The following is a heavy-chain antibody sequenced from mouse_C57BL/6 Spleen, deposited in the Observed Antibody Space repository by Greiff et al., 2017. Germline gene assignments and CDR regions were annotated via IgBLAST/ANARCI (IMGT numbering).Heavy chain of an antibody. CDR2: INPNYGTT. D-gene: IGHD1-1*02. J-gene: IGHJ2*01. CDR3: ARAEYGGNYVCYFDY. Sequence: VQLKESGPELVKPGASVKISCKASGYSFTDYNMNWVKQSNGKSLEWIGVINPNYGTTSYNQKFKGKATLTVDQSSSTAYMQLNSLTSEDSSVYYCARAEYGGNYVCYFDYWGQGTTLTVSS. CDR1: GYSFTDYN. V-gene: IGHV1-39*01.